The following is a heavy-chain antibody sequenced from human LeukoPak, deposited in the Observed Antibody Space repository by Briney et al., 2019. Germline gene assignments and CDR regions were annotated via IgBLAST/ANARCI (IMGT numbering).Heavy chain of an antibody. V-gene: IGHV1-18*01. Sequence: ASVKVSCKASGYTFTSYGISWVRQAPGQGLEWMGWISTYNGNTNYAQKFQDRVTMTTDTSTSAAYMELRSLRSDDTAVYYCARSYSSSWFPGYYYYMDVWGKGTTVTVSS. CDR1: GYTFTSYG. CDR2: ISTYNGNT. J-gene: IGHJ6*03. CDR3: ARSYSSSWFPGYYYYMDV. D-gene: IGHD6-13*01.